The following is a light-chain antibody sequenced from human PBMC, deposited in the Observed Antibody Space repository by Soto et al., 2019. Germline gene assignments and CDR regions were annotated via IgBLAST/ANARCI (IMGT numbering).Light chain of an antibody. CDR1: QNINRW. CDR3: QLYDGY. Sequence: DIQMTQSPSTLAASVGDRITITCRASQNINRWLAWYQQKPGKAPKVLIYDASSLESGVPSRFSGSGSGTEFTLTISSLQPDDFATYYCQLYDGYFGPGTKVDFK. J-gene: IGKJ3*01. CDR2: DAS. V-gene: IGKV1-5*01.